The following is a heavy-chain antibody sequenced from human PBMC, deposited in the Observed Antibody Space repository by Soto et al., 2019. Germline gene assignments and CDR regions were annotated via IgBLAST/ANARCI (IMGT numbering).Heavy chain of an antibody. J-gene: IGHJ4*02. Sequence: SETLSLTCTVSGGSISNYYWSWIRQPPGKGLEWIGYISYSGSTNYNPSLKSRVTISLDTSRNQFSLKLWSVTSADTAFYYCARDAYSNYYFDYWGQGSLVTVSS. CDR1: GGSISNYY. D-gene: IGHD4-4*01. V-gene: IGHV4-59*01. CDR2: ISYSGST. CDR3: ARDAYSNYYFDY.